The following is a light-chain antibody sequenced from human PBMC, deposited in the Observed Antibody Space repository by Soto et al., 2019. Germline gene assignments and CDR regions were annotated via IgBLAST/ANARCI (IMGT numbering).Light chain of an antibody. V-gene: IGLV2-14*01. J-gene: IGLJ1*01. CDR2: EVS. CDR3: GSYTSTSTLYV. CDR1: SSDIGGYNY. Sequence: QSALTQPASVSGSPGQSITISCTGTSSDIGGYNYVSWYQQHPGKAPKLMIYEVSSRPSGVSNRFSGSKSGNTASLTISGLQAEDEADYFCGSYTSTSTLYVFGSWTKLTVL.